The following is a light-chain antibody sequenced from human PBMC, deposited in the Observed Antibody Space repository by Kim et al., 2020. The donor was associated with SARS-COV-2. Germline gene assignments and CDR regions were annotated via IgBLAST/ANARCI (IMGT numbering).Light chain of an antibody. CDR2: GND. J-gene: IGLJ3*02. V-gene: IGLV1-40*01. CDR3: QSYDSRLGGV. CDR1: SPNRGAVFD. Sequence: GQRVTSSCTGSSPNRGAVFDLPWCQQLPGTAPTLLLYGNDNRPSGVPERFSGSKSGTSASLALTGLQPGDEADYHCQSYDSRLGGVFGGGTKLTVL.